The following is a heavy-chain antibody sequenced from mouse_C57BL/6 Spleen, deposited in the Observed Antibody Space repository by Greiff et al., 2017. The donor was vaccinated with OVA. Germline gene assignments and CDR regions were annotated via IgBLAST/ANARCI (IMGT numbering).Heavy chain of an antibody. CDR2: IRSKSNNYAT. J-gene: IGHJ4*01. Sequence: EVMLVESGGGLVQPKGSLKLSCAASGFSFNTYAMNWVRQAPGKGLEWVARIRSKSNNYATYYADSVKDRFTISRDDSESMLYLQMNNLKTEDTAMYYCVRLWLPFYAMDYWGQGTSVTVSS. CDR1: GFSFNTYA. CDR3: VRLWLPFYAMDY. D-gene: IGHD2-2*01. V-gene: IGHV10-1*01.